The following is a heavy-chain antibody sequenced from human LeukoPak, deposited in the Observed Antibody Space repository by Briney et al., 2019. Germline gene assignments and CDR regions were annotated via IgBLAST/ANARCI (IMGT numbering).Heavy chain of an antibody. Sequence: SQTLSLTCTVSGGSISSGSYYWSWIRQPAGKGLEWIGRIYTSGSTNYNPSLKSRVTISVDTSKNQFSLKLSSVTAADTAVYYCAGIWFGEYEYNWFDPWGQGTLVTVSS. J-gene: IGHJ5*02. CDR3: AGIWFGEYEYNWFDP. CDR2: IYTSGST. V-gene: IGHV4-61*02. CDR1: GGSISSGSYY. D-gene: IGHD3-10*01.